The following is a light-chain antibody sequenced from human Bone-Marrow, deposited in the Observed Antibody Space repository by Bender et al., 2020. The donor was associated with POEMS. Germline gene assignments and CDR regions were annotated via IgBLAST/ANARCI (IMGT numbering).Light chain of an antibody. CDR1: SSDVGGYNY. CDR2: DVS. J-gene: IGLJ3*02. CDR3: CSYAGSSWV. Sequence: QSALTQPGSVSGSPGQSVTISCTGTSSDVGGYNYVSWYQHHPGEAPQLIIYDVSKRPSGVPDRFSGSKSGNTASLTISGLQAEDEADYFCCSYAGSSWVFGGGTKLTVL. V-gene: IGLV2-11*01.